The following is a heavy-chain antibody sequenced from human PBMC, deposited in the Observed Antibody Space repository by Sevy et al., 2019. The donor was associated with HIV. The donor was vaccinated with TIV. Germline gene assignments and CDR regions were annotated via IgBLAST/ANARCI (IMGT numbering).Heavy chain of an antibody. CDR2: INSDGSST. CDR3: ARLPRVVHDIDY. D-gene: IGHD2-15*01. CDR1: GFTFSSYW. J-gene: IGHJ4*02. Sequence: GGSLRLSCAAAGFTFSSYWMHWVRQAPGKGLVWVSRINSDGSSTSYADSVKGRFTISRDNAKNMLYLQMNSLRAEDTAVYYCARLPRVVHDIDYWGQGTLVTVSS. V-gene: IGHV3-74*01.